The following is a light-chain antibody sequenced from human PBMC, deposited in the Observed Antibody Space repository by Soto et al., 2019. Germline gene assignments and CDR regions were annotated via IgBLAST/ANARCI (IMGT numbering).Light chain of an antibody. CDR1: QDISNY. Sequence: DIQMTQSPSSLSASVGDRVTITCQASQDISNYLNWYQQKPGKAPKLLIYDASNLETGVPSRFSGSGSGTDFTFTISSLQPEDIATYHCQQYDNLPPTYTFGQGTKLEIK. V-gene: IGKV1-33*01. J-gene: IGKJ2*01. CDR2: DAS. CDR3: QQYDNLPPTYT.